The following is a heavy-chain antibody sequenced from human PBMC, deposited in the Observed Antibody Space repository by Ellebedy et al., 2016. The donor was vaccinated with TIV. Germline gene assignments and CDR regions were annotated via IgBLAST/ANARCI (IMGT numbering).Heavy chain of an antibody. CDR3: AKNLRRGIAVGGTFYY. Sequence: SLKISCAASGFTFDDYAMHWVRQAPGKGLEWVSGISWNSGSIGYADSVKGRFTISRDNAKNSLYLQMNSLRAEDTALYYCAKNLRRGIAVGGTFYYWGQGTLVTVSS. CDR1: GFTFDDYA. J-gene: IGHJ4*02. D-gene: IGHD6-19*01. CDR2: ISWNSGSI. V-gene: IGHV3-9*01.